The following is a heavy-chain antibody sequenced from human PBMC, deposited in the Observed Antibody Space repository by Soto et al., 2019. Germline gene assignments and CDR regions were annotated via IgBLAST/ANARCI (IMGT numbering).Heavy chain of an antibody. CDR2: INPSSGDT. J-gene: IGHJ4*02. Sequence: QVQLVQSGPDGAEVEKPGASVKVSCKDSGYFFTDYHVHWLRQAPVQGLEWVGWINPSSGDTKYEKKFQNRVTMIRDTSINNAYMDLSRLRSGDTALYYCARVSSMHTDFWRGFEYWGQGTRVFVSS. D-gene: IGHD3-3*01. CDR3: ARVSSMHTDFWRGFEY. CDR1: GYFFTDYH. V-gene: IGHV1-2*02.